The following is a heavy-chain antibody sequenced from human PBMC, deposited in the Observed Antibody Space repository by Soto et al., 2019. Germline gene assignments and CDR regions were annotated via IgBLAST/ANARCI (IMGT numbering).Heavy chain of an antibody. D-gene: IGHD6-6*01. CDR1: GFTFSSYA. CDR2: ISGSGGST. J-gene: IGHJ6*02. V-gene: IGHV3-23*01. Sequence: PGGSLRLSCAASGFTFSSYAMSWVRQAPGKGLEWVSAISGSGGSTYYADSVKGRFTISRDNSKNTLYLQMNSLRAEDTAVYYCIPARPLDYYYYGMDVWGQGTRATVA. CDR3: IPARPLDYYYYGMDV.